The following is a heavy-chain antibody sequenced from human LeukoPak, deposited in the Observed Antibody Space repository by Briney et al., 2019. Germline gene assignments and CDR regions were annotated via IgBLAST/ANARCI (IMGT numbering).Heavy chain of an antibody. CDR3: AREGEKGDGYNHGFDY. D-gene: IGHD5-24*01. V-gene: IGHV3-53*01. J-gene: IGHJ4*02. CDR1: GFTVSNNY. CDR2: TYSGGGT. Sequence: GGSLRLSCAASGFTVSNNYMSWVRQAPGKGLEWVSVTYSGGGTFYSEFVKGRFTISRDYSKNTLYLQMNSLRADDTAVYYCAREGEKGDGYNHGFDYWGQGTLVTVSS.